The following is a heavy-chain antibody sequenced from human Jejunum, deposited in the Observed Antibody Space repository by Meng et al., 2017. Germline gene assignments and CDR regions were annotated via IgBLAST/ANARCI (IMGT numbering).Heavy chain of an antibody. Sequence: QSEVQESGPGLVEPSGSLSLPCNVSGVSSSSYSWSWIRQPAGGGLEWMGQIQSCGSASYNPSLKSRVTMSVDKSKNQFSLNLSSVTAADTAVYYCVGNSGKWFDPWGQGTLVTVSS. CDR2: IQSCGSA. CDR3: VGNSGKWFDP. V-gene: IGHV4-4*07. J-gene: IGHJ5*02. D-gene: IGHD3-10*01. CDR1: GVSSSSYS.